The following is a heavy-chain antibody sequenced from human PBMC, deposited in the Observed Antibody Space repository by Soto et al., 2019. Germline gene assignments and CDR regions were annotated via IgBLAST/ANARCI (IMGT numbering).Heavy chain of an antibody. Sequence: LSLSCAASGFTFNNYWMHWVRESPGKGLVWVSRINNDGSSSSYADPVKGRFTISRDNAKNTLYLQMNSLRVEDTAVYYCARDLGGPDYWGQGTLVTVSS. D-gene: IGHD3-16*01. J-gene: IGHJ4*02. CDR2: INNDGSSS. CDR1: GFTFNNYW. V-gene: IGHV3-74*01. CDR3: ARDLGGPDY.